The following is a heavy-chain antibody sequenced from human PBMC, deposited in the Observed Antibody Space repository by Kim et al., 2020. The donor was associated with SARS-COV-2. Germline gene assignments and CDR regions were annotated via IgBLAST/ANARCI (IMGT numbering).Heavy chain of an antibody. V-gene: IGHV4-39*01. CDR3: ARLWAAGTEN. CDR2: ICYSGST. Sequence: SETLSLTCTVSGGSISSSTCYWGWIRQSPGKGLEWIGNICYSGSTHYNPSLKSRVTISVDTSKNQFSLKLSSVTAADTAVYYCARLWAAGTENWGQGTLVTVSS. CDR1: GGSISSSTCY. D-gene: IGHD6-13*01. J-gene: IGHJ4*02.